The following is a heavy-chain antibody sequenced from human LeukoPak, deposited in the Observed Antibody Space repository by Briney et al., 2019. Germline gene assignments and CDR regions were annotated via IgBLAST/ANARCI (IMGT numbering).Heavy chain of an antibody. Sequence: PSETLSLTCTVSGGSISSYYWSWIRQPAGKGLEWIGHIYFTGSTNYTPSLKSRVTMSIDRSKNQFSLKLSSVTAADTAVYYCARDDPMQSYGMDVWGQGTTVTVSS. CDR2: IYFTGST. V-gene: IGHV4-4*07. J-gene: IGHJ6*02. D-gene: IGHD2-2*01. CDR1: GGSISSYY. CDR3: ARDDPMQSYGMDV.